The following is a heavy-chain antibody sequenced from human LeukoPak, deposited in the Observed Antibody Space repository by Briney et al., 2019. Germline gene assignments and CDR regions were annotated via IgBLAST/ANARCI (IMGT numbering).Heavy chain of an antibody. Sequence: GGSLRLSCAASGFTFSSYGMHWVRQAPGKGLEWVAVIWYDGSNKYYADSVKGRFTISRDNSKNTLYLEMNSLRAEETAVYYCASHRAAAGYFDYWGQGTLVTVSS. CDR1: GFTFSSYG. J-gene: IGHJ4*02. D-gene: IGHD6-13*01. V-gene: IGHV3-33*01. CDR3: ASHRAAAGYFDY. CDR2: IWYDGSNK.